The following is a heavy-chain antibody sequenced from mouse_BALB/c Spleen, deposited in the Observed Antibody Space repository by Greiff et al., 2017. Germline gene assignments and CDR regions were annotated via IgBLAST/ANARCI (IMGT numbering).Heavy chain of an antibody. D-gene: IGHD3-1*01. J-gene: IGHJ4*01. CDR1: GFTFSSFG. Sequence: EVKLVESGGGLVQPGGSRKLSCAASGFTFSSFGMHWVRQAPEKGLEWVAYISSGSSTIYYADTVKGRFTISRDNPKNTLFLQMTSLRSEDTAMYYCARYSSGYGGAMDYWGQGTSVTVSS. CDR2: ISSGSSTI. CDR3: ARYSSGYGGAMDY. V-gene: IGHV5-17*02.